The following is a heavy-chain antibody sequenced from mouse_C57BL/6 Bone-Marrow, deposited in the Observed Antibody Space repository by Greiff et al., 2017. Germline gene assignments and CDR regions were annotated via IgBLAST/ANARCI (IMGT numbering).Heavy chain of an antibody. V-gene: IGHV1-81*01. CDR2: IYPRSGNT. J-gene: IGHJ4*01. CDR1: GYTFTSYG. CDR3: AREGLLSMDY. Sequence: VQLQQSGAELARPGASVKLSCKASGYTFTSYGISWVKQRTGQGLEWIGEIYPRSGNTYYNEKFKGKATLTADKSSSTAYMELRSLTSEDSAVYFCAREGLLSMDYWGKGTSVTVSS. D-gene: IGHD2-10*01.